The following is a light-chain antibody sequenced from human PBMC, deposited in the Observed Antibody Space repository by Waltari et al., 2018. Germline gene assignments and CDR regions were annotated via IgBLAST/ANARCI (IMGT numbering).Light chain of an antibody. CDR2: DAS. Sequence: EIVLTQSPATLSLSPGERATLSCRASQSVSSYLAWYHQKPGQAPRLLIYDASNRATPIPARFSGSGSGTDFTLTISSLEPEDFAVYYCQQRSNWPQWTFGQGTKVEI. CDR3: QQRSNWPQWT. V-gene: IGKV3-11*01. J-gene: IGKJ1*01. CDR1: QSVSSY.